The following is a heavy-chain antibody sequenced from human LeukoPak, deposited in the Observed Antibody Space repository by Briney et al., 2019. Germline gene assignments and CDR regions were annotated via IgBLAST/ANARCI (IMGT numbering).Heavy chain of an antibody. CDR1: GYTFTNYG. J-gene: IGHJ3*02. D-gene: IGHD2-2*01. CDR3: ARPRRCSSTTCTDAFDI. V-gene: IGHV1-18*01. CDR2: ISVYNGNT. Sequence: GASVKVSCTASGYTFTNYGTSWVRQAPGQGLEWMGWISVYNGNTNYAQRLQGRVTMTTDTSTSTAYMELRSLRSDDTAVYYCARPRRCSSTTCTDAFDIWGQGTMVTVSS.